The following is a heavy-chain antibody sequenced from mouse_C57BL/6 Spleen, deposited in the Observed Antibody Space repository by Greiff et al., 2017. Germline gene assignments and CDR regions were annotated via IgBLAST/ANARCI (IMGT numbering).Heavy chain of an antibody. D-gene: IGHD1-1*01. J-gene: IGHJ2*01. CDR2: IDPSDSYT. CDR1: GYTFTSYW. Sequence: QVQLQQPGAELVRPGTSVKLSCKASGYTFTSYWLHWVKQRPGQGLEWIGVIDPSDSYTNYNQKFKGKATLTVDTSSSTAYMQLSSLTSEDSAVYYCASYYYYGSSYGYWGQGTTLTGSS. CDR3: ASYYYYGSSYGY. V-gene: IGHV1-59*01.